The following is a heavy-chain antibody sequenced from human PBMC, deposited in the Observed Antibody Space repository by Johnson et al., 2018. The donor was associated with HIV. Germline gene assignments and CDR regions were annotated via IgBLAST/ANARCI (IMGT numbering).Heavy chain of an antibody. CDR3: ASLSDDAFDF. J-gene: IGHJ3*01. CDR2: IWYDGSNK. V-gene: IGHV3-33*08. Sequence: QVQLVESGGGVVQPGRSLRLSCAASGFTFSSYAMHWVRQAPGKGLDWVAVIWYDGSNKYYADSVKGRFTISRDNSENTLYLQMNSLKAEDTAVYYCASLSDDAFDFWGQGTLVTVSS. CDR1: GFTFSSYA.